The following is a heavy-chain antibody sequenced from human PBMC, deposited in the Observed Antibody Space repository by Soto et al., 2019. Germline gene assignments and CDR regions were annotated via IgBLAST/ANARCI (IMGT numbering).Heavy chain of an antibody. D-gene: IGHD1-7*01. CDR3: ARARTGTTLIYDY. J-gene: IGHJ4*02. CDR1: GYTFTSYA. CDR2: INAGNGNT. Sequence: QVPLVQSGAEVKKPGASVKVSCKASGYTFTSYAMHWVRQAPGQRLEWMGWINAGNGNTKYSQKFQGRVTITRDTSASTAYMELSSLRSEDTAVYYCARARTGTTLIYDYWGQGTLVTVSS. V-gene: IGHV1-3*01.